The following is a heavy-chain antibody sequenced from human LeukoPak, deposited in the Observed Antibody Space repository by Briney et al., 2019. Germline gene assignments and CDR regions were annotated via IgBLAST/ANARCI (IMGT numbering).Heavy chain of an antibody. CDR2: IYYSGST. Sequence: SETLSLTCTVSGGSISSYYWSWIRQPPGKGLEWIGYIYYSGSTNYNPSLKSRVTISVDTSKNQFSLKLSSVTAADTAVYYCARASYLPYGDYDLDGEVFDIWGQGTMVTVSS. CDR1: GGSISSYY. CDR3: ARASYLPYGDYDLDGEVFDI. D-gene: IGHD4-17*01. V-gene: IGHV4-59*01. J-gene: IGHJ3*02.